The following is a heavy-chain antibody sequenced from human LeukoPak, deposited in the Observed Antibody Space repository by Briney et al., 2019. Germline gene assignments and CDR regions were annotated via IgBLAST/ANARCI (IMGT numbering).Heavy chain of an antibody. V-gene: IGHV4-31*03. Sequence: SQTLSLTCTVSGGSITTGGHYWSSIRQHRGRGLESIVYMYHSGSTYYNPSLKSRVTISVDTSKNQFSLKLTSVTAADTAVYYCARVSYYGSAGYSKYYFDKWGQGTLVTVSS. J-gene: IGHJ4*02. D-gene: IGHD3-22*01. CDR1: GGSITTGGHY. CDR2: MYHSGST. CDR3: ARVSYYGSAGYSKYYFDK.